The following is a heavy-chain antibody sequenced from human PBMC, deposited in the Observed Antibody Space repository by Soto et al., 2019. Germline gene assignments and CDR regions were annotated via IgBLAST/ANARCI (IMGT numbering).Heavy chain of an antibody. CDR1: GFTFSHYM. J-gene: IGHJ4*02. Sequence: GESLKISCAASGFTFSHYMMNWVRQAPGKGLEWVSSISSSSRYTYYVDSVKGRFTITRDNAKNSLYLQMNSLRAEDTAVYYCARDYSVDTAMGSPLFYGGRGTPVTVSS. CDR2: ISSSSRYT. D-gene: IGHD5-18*01. CDR3: ARDYSVDTAMGSPLFY. V-gene: IGHV3-21*01.